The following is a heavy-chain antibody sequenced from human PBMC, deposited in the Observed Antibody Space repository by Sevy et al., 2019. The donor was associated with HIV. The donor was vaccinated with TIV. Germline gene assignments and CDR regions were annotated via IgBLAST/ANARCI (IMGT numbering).Heavy chain of an antibody. CDR1: GYTFTSYG. CDR3: ARTSRGIVVVAAAQHYYGMDV. D-gene: IGHD2-2*01. J-gene: IGHJ6*02. Sequence: ASVKVSCKASGYTFTSYGMNWVRQAPGQGLEWMGWINTNTGNPTYPQGFTGRFVFSLDTSVSTAYLQISSLKAEDTAIYYCARTSRGIVVVAAAQHYYGMDVWGQGTTVTVSS. V-gene: IGHV7-4-1*02. CDR2: INTNTGNP.